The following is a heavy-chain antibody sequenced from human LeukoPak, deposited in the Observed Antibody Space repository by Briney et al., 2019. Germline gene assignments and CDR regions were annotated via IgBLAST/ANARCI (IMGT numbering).Heavy chain of an antibody. J-gene: IGHJ4*02. CDR2: ITWDSGRI. Sequence: PGGSLRLSCAASGFTFHDHAMHWVRQVPGKGLEWVSSITWDSGRIGYADSVKGRFTISRDSAKNSLYLQVNSLRIEDTALYYCAKVLLPRGITPLDYWGQGTLVTVSS. CDR1: GFTFHDHA. CDR3: AKVLLPRGITPLDY. V-gene: IGHV3-9*01. D-gene: IGHD2-15*01.